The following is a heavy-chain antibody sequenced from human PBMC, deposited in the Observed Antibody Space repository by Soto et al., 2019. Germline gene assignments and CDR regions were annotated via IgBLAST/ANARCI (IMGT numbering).Heavy chain of an antibody. CDR2: IYSGGST. Sequence: GGSLRLSCAASGFTVSSNYMSWVRQAPGKGLEWVSVIYSGGSTYYADSVQGRFTISKDASRNTVHLHMNSLRADDTATYFCVSWVSAHFDYWGHGTPVTVSS. CDR3: VSWVSAHFDY. J-gene: IGHJ4*01. CDR1: GFTVSSNY. D-gene: IGHD2-8*01. V-gene: IGHV3-53*01.